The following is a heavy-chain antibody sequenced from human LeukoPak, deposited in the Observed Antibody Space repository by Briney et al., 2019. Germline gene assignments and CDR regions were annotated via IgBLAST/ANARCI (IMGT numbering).Heavy chain of an antibody. CDR1: GYTFTGYY. V-gene: IGHV1-2*02. Sequence: ASVKVSCKASGYTFTGYYMHWVRQAPGQGLEWMGWINPNSGGTNYAQKFQGRVTMTRDMSTSTVYMELSSLRSEDTAVYYCARDPHDSSGFDYWGQGTLVTVSS. CDR2: INPNSGGT. J-gene: IGHJ4*02. CDR3: ARDPHDSSGFDY. D-gene: IGHD3-22*01.